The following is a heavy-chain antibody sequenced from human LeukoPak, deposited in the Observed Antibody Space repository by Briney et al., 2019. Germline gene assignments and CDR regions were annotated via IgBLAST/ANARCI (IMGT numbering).Heavy chain of an antibody. CDR1: GYTFTGYY. V-gene: IGHV1-2*06. CDR2: INPNSGGT. Sequence: ASVKVSCKASGYTFTGYYMHWVRQAPGQGLEWMGRINPNSGGTNYAQKFQGRVTMTRDTSISTAYMELSRLRSDDTAVYYCARAVPTAKYDSSGYRADYWGQGTLVTVSS. J-gene: IGHJ4*02. CDR3: ARAVPTAKYDSSGYRADY. D-gene: IGHD3-22*01.